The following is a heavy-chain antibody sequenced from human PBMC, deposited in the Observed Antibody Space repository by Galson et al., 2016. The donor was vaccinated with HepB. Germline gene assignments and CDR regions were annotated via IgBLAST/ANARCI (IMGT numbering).Heavy chain of an antibody. Sequence: SETLSLTCSVSGAVSGGSISFTDYYWTWIRQPPGKGLETIGTVYRWKTYYNPSLESRVTISVGLSTDLLSLKLTSLTAADTGVYYCARAGLLTQASFDYWGQGILVTVSS. V-gene: IGHV4-39*01. CDR2: VYRWKT. CDR1: GAVSGGSISFTDYY. D-gene: IGHD4/OR15-4a*01. J-gene: IGHJ4*02. CDR3: ARAGLLTQASFDY.